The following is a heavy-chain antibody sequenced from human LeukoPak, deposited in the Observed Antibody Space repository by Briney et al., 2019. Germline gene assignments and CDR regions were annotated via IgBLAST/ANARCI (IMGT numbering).Heavy chain of an antibody. CDR1: GYTFTGYY. Sequence: ASVTVSCKASGYTFTGYYMHWVRQAPGQGLEWMGWINPNSGGTNYAQKFQGWVTMTRDTSISTAYMELSRLRSDDTAVYYCARGFKYYYGSGSHLEYYYGMDVWGKGTTVTVSS. CDR2: INPNSGGT. D-gene: IGHD3-10*01. CDR3: ARGFKYYYGSGSHLEYYYGMDV. V-gene: IGHV1-2*04. J-gene: IGHJ6*04.